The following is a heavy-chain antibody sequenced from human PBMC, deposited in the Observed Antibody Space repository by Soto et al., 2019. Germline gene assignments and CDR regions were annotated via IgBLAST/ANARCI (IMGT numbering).Heavy chain of an antibody. V-gene: IGHV6-1*01. Sequence: SQTLSLTCAISGDSVSSHTAAWNWVRQSPSRGLEWLGRTFYRSEWKTDYAPSVRGRITINADTSRNQSSLQLSSVTPEDTAVYYCAVNRASLLFDSWGQGTLGTVSS. D-gene: IGHD2-21*01. CDR2: TFYRSEWKT. CDR3: AVNRASLLFDS. J-gene: IGHJ4*02. CDR1: GDSVSSHTAA.